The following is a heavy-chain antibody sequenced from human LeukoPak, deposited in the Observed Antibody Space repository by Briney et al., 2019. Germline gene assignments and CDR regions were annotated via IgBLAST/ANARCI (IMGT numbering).Heavy chain of an antibody. Sequence: PSETLSLTCTVSGGSISSSSYYWGWLRQPPGKGLEWIGSIYYSGSTYYYPSLKSRVTISVDTSKNQFSLKLSSVTAADTAVYYCARVVITTNHFDYWGQGTLVTVSS. D-gene: IGHD3-22*01. CDR3: ARVVITTNHFDY. CDR1: GGSISSSSYY. V-gene: IGHV4-39*07. J-gene: IGHJ4*02. CDR2: IYYSGST.